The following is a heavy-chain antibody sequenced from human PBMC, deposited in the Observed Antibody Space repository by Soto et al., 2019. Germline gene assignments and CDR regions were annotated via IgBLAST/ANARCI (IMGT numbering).Heavy chain of an antibody. D-gene: IGHD2-2*01. V-gene: IGHV4-30-4*01. CDR2: IYYSGST. CDR3: ARDSCTSTYCYPGGSIRAGAFDS. CDR1: GGSISGGDYY. Sequence: QVQLQESGPGLVKPSQTLSLTCTVSGGSISGGDYYWSWIRQPPGKGLEWIGYIYYSGSTSYNPSLKSRVSISVDRSKNQFSLKLTSVTAADTAVYYCARDSCTSTYCYPGGSIRAGAFDSWGQGTTVTVSS. J-gene: IGHJ3*02.